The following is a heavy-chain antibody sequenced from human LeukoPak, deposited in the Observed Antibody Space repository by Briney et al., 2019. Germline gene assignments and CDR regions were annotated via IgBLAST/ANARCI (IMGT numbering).Heavy chain of an antibody. Sequence: ASVKVSCKVSGYTLTELSMHWVRQAPGKGLGWMGGFDPEDGETIYAQKFQGRVTMTEDTSIDTAYMELSSLRSEDTAVYYCATDRVRCSSTSCYSSFDYWGQGTLVTVSS. V-gene: IGHV1-24*01. D-gene: IGHD2-2*01. CDR2: FDPEDGET. CDR1: GYTLTELS. CDR3: ATDRVRCSSTSCYSSFDY. J-gene: IGHJ4*02.